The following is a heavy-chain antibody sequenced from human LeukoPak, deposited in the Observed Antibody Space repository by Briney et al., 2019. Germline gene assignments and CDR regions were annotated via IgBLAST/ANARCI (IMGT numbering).Heavy chain of an antibody. CDR1: GFTVSSNY. J-gene: IGHJ4*02. CDR2: IYSGGST. Sequence: PGGSLRLSCAASGFTVSSNYMSWGRQAPGKGLEWVSVIYSGGSTYYADSVKGRFTISRDNSKNTLYLQMNSLRAEDTAVYYCATTTLKCSSTSCYSGAFDYWGQGTLVTVSS. V-gene: IGHV3-53*01. CDR3: ATTTLKCSSTSCYSGAFDY. D-gene: IGHD2-2*01.